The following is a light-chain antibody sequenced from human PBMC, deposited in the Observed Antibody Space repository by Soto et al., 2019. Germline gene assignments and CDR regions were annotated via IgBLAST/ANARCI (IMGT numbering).Light chain of an antibody. V-gene: IGLV1-47*01. CDR3: AAWDDSLSGVV. Sequence: QAVVTQPPSASGTPGQRVTISCSGSRSNIGSNYVYWYQPLPGTAPKLLIYRSNQRPSGVPDRFSGSKSGTSASLAISGLRSEDEADYYCAAWDDSLSGVVFGGGTKVTVL. J-gene: IGLJ2*01. CDR1: RSNIGSNY. CDR2: RSN.